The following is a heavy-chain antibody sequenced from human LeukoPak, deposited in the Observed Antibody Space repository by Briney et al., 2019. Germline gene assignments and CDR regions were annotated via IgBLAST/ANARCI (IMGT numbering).Heavy chain of an antibody. J-gene: IGHJ5*02. V-gene: IGHV4-38-2*02. CDR1: GYSISSGYY. Sequence: SETLSLTCAVSGYSISSGYYWGWIRQPPGKGLEWIGSIYHSGSTYYNPSLKSRVTIPVDTSKNQFSLKLSSVTAADTAVYYCAREAGSAPFDPWGQGTLVTVSS. D-gene: IGHD6-13*01. CDR2: IYHSGST. CDR3: AREAGSAPFDP.